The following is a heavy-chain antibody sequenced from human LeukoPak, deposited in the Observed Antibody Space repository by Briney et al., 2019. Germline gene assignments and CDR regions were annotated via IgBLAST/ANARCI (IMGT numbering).Heavy chain of an antibody. J-gene: IGHJ3*02. CDR1: GGSISSSSYY. V-gene: IGHV4-39*01. D-gene: IGHD5-18*01. CDR2: IYYSGST. Sequence: SETLSLTCTVSGGSISSSSYYWGWIRQPPGKGLEWIGSIYYSGSTYYNPSLKSRVTISVDTSKNQFSLKLSSVTAADTAVYYCARPFRNGYSYAAGAFDIWGQGTMVTVSS. CDR3: ARPFRNGYSYAAGAFDI.